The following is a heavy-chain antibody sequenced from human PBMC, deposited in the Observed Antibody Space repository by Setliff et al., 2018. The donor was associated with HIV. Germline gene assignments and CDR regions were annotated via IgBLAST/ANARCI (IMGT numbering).Heavy chain of an antibody. V-gene: IGHV1-69*02. CDR2: IIPILGIP. D-gene: IGHD3-3*01. J-gene: IGHJ6*03. CDR1: GGAFISHT. Sequence: GASVKVSCKASGGAFISHTFTWVRQAPGQGLEWMGRIIPILGIPNYAQNFQGRLTISADKSTRTAYLELSSLRFDDTAMYYCVRGVQSPPHYSYYYMDVWGEGTMVTVS. CDR3: VRGVQSPPHYSYYYMDV.